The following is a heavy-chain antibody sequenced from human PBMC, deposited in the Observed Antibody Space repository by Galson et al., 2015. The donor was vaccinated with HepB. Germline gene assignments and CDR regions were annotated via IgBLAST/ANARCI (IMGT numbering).Heavy chain of an antibody. CDR1: GYDFTGHY. J-gene: IGHJ4*01. V-gene: IGHV1-2*02. CDR2: ITNSGAT. Sequence: SVTVSCKASGYDFTGHYMHWVRQAPGQGLEWMGWITNSGATNYAQKFQGRVSMTRDTSINTAYMELNRLRSDDTAVYYCASNGGVSIGEYFDFWGQGTLVTVSS. CDR3: ASNGGVSIGEYFDF. D-gene: IGHD3-10*01.